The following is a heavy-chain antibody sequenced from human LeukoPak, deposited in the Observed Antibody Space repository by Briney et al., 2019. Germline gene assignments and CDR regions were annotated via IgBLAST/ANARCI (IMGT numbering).Heavy chain of an antibody. CDR1: GFTFNSYW. V-gene: IGHV3-74*01. D-gene: IGHD1-26*01. CDR2: VNTGGSNT. CDR3: GRSYSGSHYVGY. Sequence: GGSLRLSCAASGFTFNSYWMHWVRQAPGKGLVWVSRVNTGGSNTIYADSVKGRFTISRDNAKNTVYLQMNSLRVEDTAMYYCGRSYSGSHYVGYWGQGTLVTVSP. J-gene: IGHJ4*02.